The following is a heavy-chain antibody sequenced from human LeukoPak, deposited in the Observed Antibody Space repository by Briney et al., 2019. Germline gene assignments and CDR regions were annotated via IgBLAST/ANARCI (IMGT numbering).Heavy chain of an antibody. CDR3: AKSYYDFWSGYYQTFDY. D-gene: IGHD3-3*01. J-gene: IGHJ4*02. Sequence: GGSLRLSCAASGFTFSSYWMSWVRQAPGKGLEWVAVISYDRSNKYYADSVKGRFTISRDNSKNTLYLQMNSLRAEDTAVYYCAKSYYDFWSGYYQTFDYWGQGTLVTVSS. CDR1: GFTFSSYW. V-gene: IGHV3-30*18. CDR2: ISYDRSNK.